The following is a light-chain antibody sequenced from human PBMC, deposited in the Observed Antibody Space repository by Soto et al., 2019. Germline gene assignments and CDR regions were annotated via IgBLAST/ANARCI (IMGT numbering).Light chain of an antibody. V-gene: IGKV4-1*01. J-gene: IGKJ1*01. CDR3: QQFYTTPRT. CDR1: QSVLYSSNNKNY. CDR2: WAS. Sequence: DIVMTQSPDSLAVSLGERATINCKSSQSVLYSSNNKNYLAWYQQKPGQPPNLLIYWASTRESRVPDRFSGSGSGTDFTLTISSLQAEDVAVYYCQQFYTTPRTFGQGTKVEIK.